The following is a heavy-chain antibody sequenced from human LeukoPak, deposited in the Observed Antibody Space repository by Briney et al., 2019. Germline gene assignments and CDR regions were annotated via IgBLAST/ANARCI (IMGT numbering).Heavy chain of an antibody. V-gene: IGHV1-2*02. CDR2: INPNSGGT. CDR3: ASLGDSSGFYYVAS. D-gene: IGHD3-22*01. J-gene: IGHJ4*02. Sequence: ASVKVSCKSSGYTFTDYYIHWVRQAPGQGLEWMGWINPNSGGTKDAQNFQGRVTMTRDTSISTAYMELSGLRSDDTAVYYCASLGDSSGFYYVASWGQGTLVTVSS. CDR1: GYTFTDYY.